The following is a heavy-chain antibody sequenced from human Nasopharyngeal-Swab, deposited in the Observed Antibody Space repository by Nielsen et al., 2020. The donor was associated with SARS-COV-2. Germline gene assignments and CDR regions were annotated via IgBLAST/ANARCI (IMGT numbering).Heavy chain of an antibody. CDR3: ARARYNWNLDYFDY. CDR1: EFTFNNYW. CDR2: IKQDGSEK. D-gene: IGHD1-7*01. V-gene: IGHV3-7*01. Sequence: GESLTLSCAASEFTFNNYWMSWARQAPGKGLEWVANIKQDGSEKYYVDSVKGRFTISRDNAKNSLFLQMNSLRAEDTAVYYCARARYNWNLDYFDYWGQGTLVTVSS. J-gene: IGHJ4*02.